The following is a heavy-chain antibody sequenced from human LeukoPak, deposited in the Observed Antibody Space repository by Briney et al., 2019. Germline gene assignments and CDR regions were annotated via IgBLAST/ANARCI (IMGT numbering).Heavy chain of an antibody. D-gene: IGHD5-12*01. CDR2: ISSGGRII. J-gene: IGHJ4*02. CDR3: ARDWLRLGY. V-gene: IGHV3-48*03. CDR1: GFTFSSYE. Sequence: GGSLRLSCAVSGFTFSSYEINWVRQAPGKGLEWVSYISSGGRIIYYADSVKGRFTISRDNAKNSLYLQMNSLRAEDTAVYYCARDWLRLGYWGQGTLVTVSS.